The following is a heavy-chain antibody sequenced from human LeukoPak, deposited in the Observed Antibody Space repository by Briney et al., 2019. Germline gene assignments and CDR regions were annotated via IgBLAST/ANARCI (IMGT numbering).Heavy chain of an antibody. J-gene: IGHJ6*02. D-gene: IGHD5-12*01. CDR3: AIYSPDIVATIDLGYYYGMDV. CDR1: GGTFSRYA. CDR2: IIPIFGTA. Sequence: SVKVSCKASGGTFSRYAISWVRQAPGQGLEWMGGIIPIFGTANYAQKFQGRVTITADESTSTAYMELSSLRSEDTAVYYCAIYSPDIVATIDLGYYYGMDVWGQGTTVTVSS. V-gene: IGHV1-69*01.